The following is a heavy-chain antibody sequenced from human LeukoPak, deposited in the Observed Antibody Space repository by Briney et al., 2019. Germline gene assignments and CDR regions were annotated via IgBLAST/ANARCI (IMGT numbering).Heavy chain of an antibody. V-gene: IGHV4-39*01. D-gene: IGHD6-13*01. Sequence: SETLSLTCTVSGGSISNSNYYWGWIRQPPGKGLEWIGSLYYSGSTYYNPSLKSRVTISVDTSKNEFSLEVSSVTAADTAVYYCERLKLGYSSSQPFDYWGQGTLATVSS. J-gene: IGHJ4*02. CDR3: ERLKLGYSSSQPFDY. CDR2: LYYSGST. CDR1: GGSISNSNYY.